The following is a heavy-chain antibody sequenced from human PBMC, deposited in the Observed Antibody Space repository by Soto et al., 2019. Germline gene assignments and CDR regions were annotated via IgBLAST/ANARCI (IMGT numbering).Heavy chain of an antibody. CDR3: ARLGREKVTPDPFDI. Sequence: GPSVKVSCKASGGTFSSYAISWVRQAPGQGLEWMGGIIPIFGTANYAQKFQGRVTITADESTSTAYMELSSLRSEDTDVYYCARLGREKVTPDPFDISAQGTLVTVSS. D-gene: IGHD3-10*01. V-gene: IGHV1-69*13. CDR1: GGTFSSYA. J-gene: IGHJ3*02. CDR2: IIPIFGTA.